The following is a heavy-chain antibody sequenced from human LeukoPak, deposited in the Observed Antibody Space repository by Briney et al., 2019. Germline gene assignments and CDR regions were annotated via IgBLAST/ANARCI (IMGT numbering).Heavy chain of an antibody. J-gene: IGHJ4*02. CDR1: GNYW. V-gene: IGHV3-74*01. CDR3: IRDLGGRSGY. Sequence: PGGSLRLSCAASGNYWMHWVRQAPGKGLVWVSRTNEDGSITNYADSVKGRFTISRDNAKDTLYLQMNGLRAEDTAVYHCIRDLGGRSGYWGQGTLVTVSS. CDR2: TNEDGSIT. D-gene: IGHD1-26*01.